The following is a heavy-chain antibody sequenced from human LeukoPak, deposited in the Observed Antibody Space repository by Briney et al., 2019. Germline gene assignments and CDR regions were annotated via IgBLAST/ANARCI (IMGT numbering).Heavy chain of an antibody. CDR2: IYYSGST. V-gene: IGHV4-31*03. D-gene: IGHD4-17*01. CDR3: ARVDYGDKSFDY. Sequence: SETLSLTCTVSGGSISSGGYYWSWIRQHPGKGLEWIGYIYYSGSTYYNPSLKSRVTMSVDTSKNQFSLELNSVTAADTAVYYCARVDYGDKSFDYWGQGTLVTVSS. CDR1: GGSISSGGYY. J-gene: IGHJ4*02.